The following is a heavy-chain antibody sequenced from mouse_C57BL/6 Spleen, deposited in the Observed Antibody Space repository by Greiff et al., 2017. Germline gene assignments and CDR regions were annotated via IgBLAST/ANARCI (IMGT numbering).Heavy chain of an antibody. J-gene: IGHJ1*03. CDR3: ARDYGSSHWYFDV. CDR1: GFTFSDYY. Sequence: VQVVESEGGLVQPGSSMKLSCTASGFTFSDYYMAWVRQVPEKGLEWVANINYDGSSTYYLDSLKSRFIISRDNAKNILYLQMSSLKSEDTATYYCARDYGSSHWYFDVWGTGTTVTVSS. CDR2: INYDGSST. V-gene: IGHV5-16*01. D-gene: IGHD1-1*01.